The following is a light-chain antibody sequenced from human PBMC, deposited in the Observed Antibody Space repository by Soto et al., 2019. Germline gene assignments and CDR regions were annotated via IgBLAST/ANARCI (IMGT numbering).Light chain of an antibody. V-gene: IGKV3-20*01. Sequence: DIVLTQSPGTLSWSPGERATLSCRASQSVSSSYLAWYQQRPGQSPRLIAYSSSTRAVGIPDRFSGSGSGTDFTLTVSRLEPADSAIYFCQQYTSLPLTFGGGTRLEIK. J-gene: IGKJ4*01. CDR3: QQYTSLPLT. CDR2: SSS. CDR1: QSVSSSY.